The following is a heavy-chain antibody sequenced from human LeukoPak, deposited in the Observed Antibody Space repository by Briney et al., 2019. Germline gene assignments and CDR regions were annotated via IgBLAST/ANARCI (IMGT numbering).Heavy chain of an antibody. CDR1: GYSFTSYR. V-gene: IGHV5-51*01. D-gene: IGHD5-18*01. J-gene: IGHJ4*02. CDR2: IYPGDSDT. Sequence: GEALMISSKGSGYSFTSYRNGWVRQMPGKGLEWVGIIYPGDSDTRYSPSFQGQVTISADKSISTAYLQWSSLKASDTAMYYCARLGYSYGDPIDFSGQGTLVTVSS. CDR3: ARLGYSYGDPIDF.